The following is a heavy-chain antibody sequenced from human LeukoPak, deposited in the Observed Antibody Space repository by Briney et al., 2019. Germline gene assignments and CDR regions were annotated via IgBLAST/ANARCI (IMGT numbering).Heavy chain of an antibody. J-gene: IGHJ3*02. CDR1: GFTFSTYW. CDR2: IKQDGSEK. D-gene: IGHD3-3*01. CDR3: AGGAGSIFRI. Sequence: PGGSLRLSCAASGFTFSTYWMTWFRQAEGNGLEWVTLIKQDGSEKHYVDSVKGRFTISRDNANNSLYLQMNTLRPEDTAVYYCAGGAGSIFRIWGQGTMLTASS. V-gene: IGHV3-7*01.